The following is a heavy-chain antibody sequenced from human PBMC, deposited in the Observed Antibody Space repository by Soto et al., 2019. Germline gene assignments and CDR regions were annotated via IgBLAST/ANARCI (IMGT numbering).Heavy chain of an antibody. CDR1: GFTFSSYS. CDR2: ISSSSSYI. Sequence: EVQLVESGGGLVKPGGTLRPSCAAAGFTFSSYSMNWVRQAPGKGLEWVSSISSSSSYIYYADSVKGRFTISRDNAKNSLYLQTNSLRAEDTAVYYCARDCRSTSCYVAAGDYLGQGTLVTVSS. V-gene: IGHV3-21*01. D-gene: IGHD2-2*01. J-gene: IGHJ4*02. CDR3: ARDCRSTSCYVAAGDY.